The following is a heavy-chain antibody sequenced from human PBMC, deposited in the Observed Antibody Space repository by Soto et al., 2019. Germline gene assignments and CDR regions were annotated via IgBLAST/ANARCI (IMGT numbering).Heavy chain of an antibody. CDR1: GYIFSKYW. V-gene: IGHV5-51*01. D-gene: IGHD4-4*01. Sequence: GESRKISCKASGYIFSKYWIGCVRQRPGKGLEWMAIINPGNSESRYSPSFQGQVTISADNSISTAYLQWNSLKASDTAMYYCARPSTNYVAHSGQGTRVTVSS. CDR3: ARPSTNYVAH. J-gene: IGHJ4*02. CDR2: INPGNSES.